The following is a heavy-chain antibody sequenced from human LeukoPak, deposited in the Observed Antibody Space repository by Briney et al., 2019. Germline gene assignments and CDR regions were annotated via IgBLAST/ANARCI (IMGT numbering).Heavy chain of an antibody. V-gene: IGHV3-48*03. Sequence: PGGSLRLSCAASGFTFSSYEMNWVRQAPGKGLEWVSYISSSGSTIYYADSVKGRCTISRDNSKNTLYLQMNSLRVEDTAVYYCARARPSMWIDYWGQGTLVTVSS. CDR1: GFTFSSYE. J-gene: IGHJ4*02. CDR2: ISSSGSTI. D-gene: IGHD5-12*01. CDR3: ARARPSMWIDY.